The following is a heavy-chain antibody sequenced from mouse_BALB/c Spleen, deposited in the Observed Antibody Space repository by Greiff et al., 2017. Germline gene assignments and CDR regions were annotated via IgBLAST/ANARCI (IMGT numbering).Heavy chain of an antibody. Sequence: DVMLVESGGGLVQPGGSRKLSCAASGFTFSSFGMHWVRQAPEKGLEWVAYISSGSSTIYYADTVKGRFTISRDNPKNTLFLQMTSLRSEDTAMYYCARKAYGSSSHWYFDVWGAGTTVTVSS. D-gene: IGHD1-1*01. CDR3: ARKAYGSSSHWYFDV. J-gene: IGHJ1*01. V-gene: IGHV5-17*02. CDR2: ISSGSSTI. CDR1: GFTFSSFG.